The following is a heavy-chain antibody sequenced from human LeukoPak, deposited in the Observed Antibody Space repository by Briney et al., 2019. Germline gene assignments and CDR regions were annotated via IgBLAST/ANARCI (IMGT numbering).Heavy chain of an antibody. J-gene: IGHJ4*02. CDR2: IYYSGNT. CDR1: GGSISSGNYS. CDR3: AREVPYYGSSGYYLDY. V-gene: IGHV4-31*03. D-gene: IGHD3-22*01. Sequence: SQTLSLTCTVSGGSISSGNYSWSWIRQHPGKGLEWIGYIYYSGNTYYNPSLKSRVTISVDTSKNQFSLMVNSVTAADTAVYYCAREVPYYGSSGYYLDYWGQGTLVTVSS.